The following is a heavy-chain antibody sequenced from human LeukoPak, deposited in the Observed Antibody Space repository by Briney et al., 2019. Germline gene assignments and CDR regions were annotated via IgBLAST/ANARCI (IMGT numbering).Heavy chain of an antibody. D-gene: IGHD3-9*01. V-gene: IGHV1-46*01. CDR1: GYTFTSYY. CDR3: ARGWPSYDILTGYYNPNFDY. Sequence: ASVKVSCKASGYTFTSYYMHWVRQAPGQGLEWMGIINPSGGSTSYAQKFQGRVTMTRDMSTSTVYMELSSLRSEDTAVYYCARGWPSYDILTGYYNPNFDYWGQGTLVTVSS. J-gene: IGHJ4*02. CDR2: INPSGGST.